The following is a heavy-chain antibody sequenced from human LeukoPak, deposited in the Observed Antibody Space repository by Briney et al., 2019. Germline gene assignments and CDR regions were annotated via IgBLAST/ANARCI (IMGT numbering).Heavy chain of an antibody. CDR1: GYTFTSYG. D-gene: IGHD2-8*01. V-gene: IGHV1-18*01. J-gene: IGHJ4*02. Sequence: ASVKVSCKASGYTFTSYGISWVRQAPGQGLEWMGWISAYNGNTNYAQKLQGRVTMTTDTSTSTAYMELRSLRSDDTAVYYCARDQRGCTNGVCYTFWGQGTLVTVSS. CDR2: ISAYNGNT. CDR3: ARDQRGCTNGVCYTF.